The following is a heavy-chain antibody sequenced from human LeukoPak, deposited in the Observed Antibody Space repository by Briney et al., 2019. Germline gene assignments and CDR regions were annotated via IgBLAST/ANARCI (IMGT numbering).Heavy chain of an antibody. CDR2: ISWNSGGI. J-gene: IGHJ4*02. Sequence: PGGSLRLSCAASGFTFDDHAMHWVRQAPGKGLGWVSGISWNSGGIAYADSVKGRFTISRDNAKNSLYLQMNSLRAEDTALYYCSRVSAYTTSSGEFDYWGQGTLVTVSS. CDR3: SRVSAYTTSSGEFDY. V-gene: IGHV3-9*01. D-gene: IGHD6-6*01. CDR1: GFTFDDHA.